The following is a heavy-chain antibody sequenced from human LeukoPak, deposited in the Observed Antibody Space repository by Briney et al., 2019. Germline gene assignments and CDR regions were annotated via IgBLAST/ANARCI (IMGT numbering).Heavy chain of an antibody. CDR3: ARLDDSAEYFQH. V-gene: IGHV4-4*08. D-gene: IGHD3/OR15-3a*01. Sequence: PSETLSLTCTVSGGSISSYYWSWLRQPPGKGLEWIGYIYTSGSTNYNPSLKSRVTMSVDTSKNQFSLKLSSVTAADTAVYYCARLDDSAEYFQHWGQGTLVTVSS. J-gene: IGHJ1*01. CDR1: GGSISSYY. CDR2: IYTSGST.